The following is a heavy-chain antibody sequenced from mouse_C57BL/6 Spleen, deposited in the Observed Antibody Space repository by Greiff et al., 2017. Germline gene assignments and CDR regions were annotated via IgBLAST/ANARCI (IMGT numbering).Heavy chain of an antibody. J-gene: IGHJ4*01. V-gene: IGHV5-17*01. D-gene: IGHD1-1*01. Sequence: EVKLVESGGGLVKPGGSLKLSCAASGFTFSDYGMHWVRQAPEKGLEWVAYISSGSSTIYYADTVKGRFTISRGNAKNTLFLQMTSLRSEDTAMYYCAKNNYYGSRYYAMDYWGQGTSVTVSS. CDR1: GFTFSDYG. CDR3: AKNNYYGSRYYAMDY. CDR2: ISSGSSTI.